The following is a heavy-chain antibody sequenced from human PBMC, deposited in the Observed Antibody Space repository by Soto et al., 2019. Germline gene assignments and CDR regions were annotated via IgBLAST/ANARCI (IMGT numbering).Heavy chain of an antibody. CDR1: GGTFSSYA. J-gene: IGHJ4*02. CDR3: ASRTRMTTVTTSGVDY. CDR2: IIPIFGTA. Sequence: GASVKVSCKASGGTFSSYAVSWLRQAPGQGLEWMGGIIPIFGTANYAQKFQGRVTITADESTSTAYMELSSLRSEDTAVYYCASRTRMTTVTTSGVDYWGQGTLVTVSS. V-gene: IGHV1-69*13. D-gene: IGHD4-17*01.